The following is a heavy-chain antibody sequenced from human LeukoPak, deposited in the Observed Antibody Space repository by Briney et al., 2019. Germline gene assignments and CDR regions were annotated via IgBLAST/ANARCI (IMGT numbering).Heavy chain of an antibody. CDR1: GFTFSNYD. J-gene: IGHJ4*01. CDR3: ARSGGYYDSSGYYGD. Sequence: PGGSLRLSCVASGFTFSNYDMNWVRQAPGKGLEWVSFISSSSSYIYYADSVKGRFTISRDNSRNTLYLQMDSLSAEDTAVYYCARSGGYYDSSGYYGDWGQEPWSPSPQ. D-gene: IGHD3-22*01. CDR2: ISSSSSYI. V-gene: IGHV3-21*01.